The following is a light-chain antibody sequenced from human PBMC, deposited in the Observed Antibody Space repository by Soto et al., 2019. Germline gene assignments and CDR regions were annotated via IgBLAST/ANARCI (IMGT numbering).Light chain of an antibody. Sequence: DIVMTQSPDSLAVSLGERATINCKSSQSLLFSSNNKNYLTWYQQKPGQPPKLLISWASTRESGVPDRFSGSGSGTDFTLTISRLEPEDFAVYYCQQYGSSPITFGQGTRLE. CDR2: WAS. J-gene: IGKJ5*01. V-gene: IGKV4-1*01. CDR3: QQYGSSPIT. CDR1: QSLLFSSNNKNY.